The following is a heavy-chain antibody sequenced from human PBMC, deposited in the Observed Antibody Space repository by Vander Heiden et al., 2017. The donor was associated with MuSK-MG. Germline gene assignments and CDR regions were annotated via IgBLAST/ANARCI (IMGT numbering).Heavy chain of an antibody. V-gene: IGHV3-30*04. J-gene: IGHJ2*01. D-gene: IGHD6-19*01. CDR3: ARVGWGYFDL. CDR2: ISYDGSNK. CDR1: GFTFSSYA. Sequence: QVQLVESGGGVVQPGRSLRLSCAASGFTFSSYAMHWVRQAPGKGLEWVAVISYDGSNKYYADSVKGRFTISRDNSKNTLYLQMNSLRAEDTAVYYCARVGWGYFDLWGRGTLVTVSS.